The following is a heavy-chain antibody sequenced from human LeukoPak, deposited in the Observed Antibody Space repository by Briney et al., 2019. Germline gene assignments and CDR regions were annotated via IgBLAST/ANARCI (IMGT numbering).Heavy chain of an antibody. CDR3: ARGPDSSSWYPNDAFDI. CDR2: INPNSGGT. Sequence: VASVKVSCKASGYTFTGYYMHWVRQAPGQGLEWMGWINPNSGGTNYAQKFQGRVTMTRDTSISTAYMELSRLRSDDTAVYYCARGPDSSSWYPNDAFDIWGQGTMVTVSS. V-gene: IGHV1-2*02. J-gene: IGHJ3*02. D-gene: IGHD6-13*01. CDR1: GYTFTGYY.